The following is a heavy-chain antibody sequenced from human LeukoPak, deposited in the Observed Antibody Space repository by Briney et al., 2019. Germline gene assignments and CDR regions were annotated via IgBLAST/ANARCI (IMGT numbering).Heavy chain of an antibody. CDR2: IYYSGST. CDR1: GGSISSYY. Sequence: SETLSLTCTVSGGSISSYYWGWIRQPPGKGLEWIGSIYYSGSTYYNPSLKSRVTISVDTSKNQFSLKLSSVTAADTAVYYCARHEYNWNYEDGWFDPWGQGTLVTVSS. J-gene: IGHJ5*02. D-gene: IGHD1-7*01. V-gene: IGHV4-39*01. CDR3: ARHEYNWNYEDGWFDP.